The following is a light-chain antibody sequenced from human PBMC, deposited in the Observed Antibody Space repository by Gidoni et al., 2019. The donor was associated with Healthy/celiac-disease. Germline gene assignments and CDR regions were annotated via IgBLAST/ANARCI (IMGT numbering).Light chain of an antibody. J-gene: IGKJ1*01. CDR1: QGVSSSY. CDR2: GAS. Sequence: EIVLPKYRGTLSFSPGERATLSCRASQGVSSSYLAWYQQIPGQAPRLLIYGASSRATGIPDRLSGSGSGTDFTLTISRLEPEDFAVYYCQQYGSTPPWTFGRGTKVEIK. CDR3: QQYGSTPPWT. V-gene: IGKV3-20*01.